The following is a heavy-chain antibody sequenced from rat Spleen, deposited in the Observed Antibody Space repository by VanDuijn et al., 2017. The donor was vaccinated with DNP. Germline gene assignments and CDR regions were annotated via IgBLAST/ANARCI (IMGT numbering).Heavy chain of an antibody. CDR2: IWNNGGT. CDR1: GFSLTSNN. V-gene: IGHV2-41*01. J-gene: IGHJ2*01. Sequence: QVQLKESGPGLVQPSQTLSLTCTVAGFSLTSNNVHWVRQPPGKGLEWMGVIWNNGGTRYNSVPKSRLRISKDTSKSQVFLKMNSLQTEDTAMYFGVRRGLGPWGYFDDWGQGVMVTVSS. CDR3: VRRGLGPWGYFDD. D-gene: IGHD4-4*01.